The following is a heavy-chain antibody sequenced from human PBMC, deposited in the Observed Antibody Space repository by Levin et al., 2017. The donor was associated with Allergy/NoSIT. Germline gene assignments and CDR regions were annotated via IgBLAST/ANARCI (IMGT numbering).Heavy chain of an antibody. CDR3: ARGRGYSYVGSLDY. CDR2: IIPILGIA. Sequence: GASVKVSCKASGGTFSSYAISWVRQAPGQGLEWMGRIIPILGIANYAQKFQGRVTITADKSTSTAYMELSSLRSEDTAVYYCARGRGYSYVGSLDYWGQGTLVTVSS. D-gene: IGHD5-18*01. CDR1: GGTFSSYA. J-gene: IGHJ4*02. V-gene: IGHV1-69*04.